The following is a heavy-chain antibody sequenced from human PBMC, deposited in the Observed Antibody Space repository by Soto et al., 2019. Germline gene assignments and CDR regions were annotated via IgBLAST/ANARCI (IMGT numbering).Heavy chain of an antibody. Sequence: QITLKESGPTLVKPTQTLTLTCTFSGFSLRTRGVGVGWIRQPPGKALEWLALIYWDDDKGYSTSLKSRLTITKDASKNQVVLILTNMDPVDTATYYCVHARNDCVAFDIWGQGTMVTVSS. J-gene: IGHJ3*02. CDR1: GFSLRTRGVG. V-gene: IGHV2-5*02. D-gene: IGHD2-21*02. CDR2: IYWDDDK. CDR3: VHARNDCVAFDI.